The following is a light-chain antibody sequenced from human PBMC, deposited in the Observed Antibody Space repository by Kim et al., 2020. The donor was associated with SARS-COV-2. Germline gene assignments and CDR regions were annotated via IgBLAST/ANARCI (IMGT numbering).Light chain of an antibody. Sequence: SVGDRVTISGRASQAIRNYLAWYQEKPGKVPQLLIYAASSLQPGAPSRFSGSGSGTDFTLTISSLQPEDAATYYCQYYNSAPWWAFGQGTKVDIK. CDR2: AAS. V-gene: IGKV1-27*01. CDR1: QAIRNY. CDR3: QYYNSAPWWA. J-gene: IGKJ1*01.